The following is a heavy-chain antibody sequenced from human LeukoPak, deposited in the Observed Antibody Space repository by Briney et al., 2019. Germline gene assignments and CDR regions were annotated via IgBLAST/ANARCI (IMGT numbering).Heavy chain of an antibody. Sequence: AGGSLRLPCAASGFAFSSYAIHWVRQAPGKGLEWVSFISYDGRIKYYADSLKGRLTISRDNSKNTLSLQMNSLRAEDTAIYYCARDLSEKYSIDYWGQGTLVTVSS. V-gene: IGHV3-30-3*01. CDR2: ISYDGRIK. CDR1: GFAFSSYA. CDR3: ARDLSEKYSIDY. J-gene: IGHJ4*02. D-gene: IGHD2/OR15-2a*01.